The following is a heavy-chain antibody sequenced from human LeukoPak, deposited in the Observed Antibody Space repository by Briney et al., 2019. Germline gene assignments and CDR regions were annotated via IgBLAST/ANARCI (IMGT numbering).Heavy chain of an antibody. Sequence: GGSLRLSCATAGFTFSTFGIHWVRQTPGKGLEWAAAIQSDGSKQYYGDSVKGRFTISRDSSKNTVYLQMNSLRDEDTAVYYCARDVDTSSHSSQLDPWGQGTLVTVST. CDR2: IQSDGSKQ. V-gene: IGHV3-33*01. J-gene: IGHJ5*02. CDR1: GFTFSTFG. D-gene: IGHD5-18*01. CDR3: ARDVDTSSHSSQLDP.